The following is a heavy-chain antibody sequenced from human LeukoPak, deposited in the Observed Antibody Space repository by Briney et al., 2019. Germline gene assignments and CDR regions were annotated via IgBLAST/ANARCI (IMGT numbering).Heavy chain of an antibody. D-gene: IGHD1-1*01. CDR2: IVVGSGNT. Sequence: GASVKVSCKASGFTFSSSAVQWVRQARGQRPEWIGWIVVGSGNTNYAQKFQERVTITRDMSTSTAYMELSSLRSEDTAVYYCAADSAWIYYYYYMDVWGKGTTVTVSS. V-gene: IGHV1-58*01. J-gene: IGHJ6*03. CDR3: AADSAWIYYYYYMDV. CDR1: GFTFSSSA.